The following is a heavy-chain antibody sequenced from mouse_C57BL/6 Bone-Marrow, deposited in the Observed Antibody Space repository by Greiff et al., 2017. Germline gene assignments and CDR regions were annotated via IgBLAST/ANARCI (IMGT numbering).Heavy chain of an antibody. CDR3: ARSDGYCLDY. V-gene: IGHV1-82*01. CDR2: IYPGDGDT. D-gene: IGHD2-3*01. J-gene: IGHJ2*01. Sequence: VQLQQSGPELVKPVASVKISCKASGYAFSSSWMNWVKQRPGKGLEWIGRIYPGDGDTNYNGKFKGKATLTADKSSSTAYMQLSSLTSEDSAVYFCARSDGYCLDYWGQGTTLTVSS. CDR1: GYAFSSSW.